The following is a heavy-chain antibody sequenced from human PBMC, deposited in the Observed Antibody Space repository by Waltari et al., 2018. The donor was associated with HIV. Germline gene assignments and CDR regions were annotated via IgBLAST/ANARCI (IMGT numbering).Heavy chain of an antibody. Sequence: EVQLVESGGGLVKPGGSLRLSCAASGFTFSIYGMSWVRQAPGKGREWVANIKQDGSEKYYVDSMKGRFTISRDNAKNSLYLQINSLRAEDTAVYYCAGRSPARRLNWFDPWGQGTLVIVSS. V-gene: IGHV3-7*01. D-gene: IGHD2-8*01. CDR1: GFTFSIYG. CDR2: IKQDGSEK. CDR3: AGRSPARRLNWFDP. J-gene: IGHJ5*02.